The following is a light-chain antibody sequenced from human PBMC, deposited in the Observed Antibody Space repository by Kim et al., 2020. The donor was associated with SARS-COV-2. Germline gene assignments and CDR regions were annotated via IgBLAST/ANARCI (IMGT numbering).Light chain of an antibody. V-gene: IGLV6-57*03. J-gene: IGLJ2*01. CDR2: EDN. Sequence: TVTISCTRSSVSIASNYVQWYQLRPGSAPTTVIYEDNQRPSGVPDRFSGSIDSSSNSASLTISGLKTEDEDDYYCQSYDSSNPVVFGGGTQLTVL. CDR1: SVSIASNY. CDR3: QSYDSSNPVV.